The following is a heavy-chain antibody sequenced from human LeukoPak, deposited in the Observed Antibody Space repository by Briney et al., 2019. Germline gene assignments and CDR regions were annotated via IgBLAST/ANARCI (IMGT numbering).Heavy chain of an antibody. V-gene: IGHV4-61*01. D-gene: IGHD6-19*01. CDR3: ARGYSSGWYEGLFDY. Sequence: PSETLSLTCTVSGGSFSRVSYYGGWIRQPPGRGLEWIGYIYYSGSTNYNPSLKSRVTISVDTSKNQFSLKLSSVTAADTAVYYCARGYSSGWYEGLFDYWGQGTLVTVSS. CDR2: IYYSGST. J-gene: IGHJ4*02. CDR1: GGSFSRVSYY.